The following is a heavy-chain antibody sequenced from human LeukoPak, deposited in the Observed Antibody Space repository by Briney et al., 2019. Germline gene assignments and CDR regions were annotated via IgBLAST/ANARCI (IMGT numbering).Heavy chain of an antibody. CDR3: GRDFDY. V-gene: IGHV4-61*05. J-gene: IGHJ4*02. Sequence: SETLSLTCTVSGGSISSSSYSWGWIRQPPGKGLEWIGYIYYSGSTNYNPSLKSRVTISVDTSKNQFSLKLSSVTAADTAVYYCGRDFDYWGQGTLVTVSS. CDR1: GGSISSSSYS. CDR2: IYYSGST.